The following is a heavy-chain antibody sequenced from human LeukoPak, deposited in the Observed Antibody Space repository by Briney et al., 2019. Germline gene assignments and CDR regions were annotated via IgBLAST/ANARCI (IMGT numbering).Heavy chain of an antibody. D-gene: IGHD5-12*01. CDR2: ISYDGSNK. V-gene: IGHV3-30*04. Sequence: GGSLRLSCAASGFTFSSYAMHWVRQAPGKGLEWVAVISYDGSNKYYADSVKGRFTISRDNSKNTLYLQMNSLRAEDTAVYYCARGEGSGSDDYYYGMDVWGQGTTVTVSS. CDR3: ARGEGSGSDDYYYGMDV. CDR1: GFTFSSYA. J-gene: IGHJ6*02.